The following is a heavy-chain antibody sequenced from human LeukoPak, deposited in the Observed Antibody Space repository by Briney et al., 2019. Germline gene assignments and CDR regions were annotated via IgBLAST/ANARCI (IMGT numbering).Heavy chain of an antibody. J-gene: IGHJ4*02. Sequence: GGSLRLSCAASGFTFRNHAMSWVRQAPGKGLEWVSAISGTGGTTYFADSVKGRFTISRDNSENTLYLQMNSLRAEDTALYYCARSLDVEGSGSWYFGRFDHWGQGTLVTVSS. V-gene: IGHV3-23*01. CDR1: GFTFRNHA. CDR2: ISGTGGTT. CDR3: ARSLDVEGSGSWYFGRFDH. D-gene: IGHD6-13*01.